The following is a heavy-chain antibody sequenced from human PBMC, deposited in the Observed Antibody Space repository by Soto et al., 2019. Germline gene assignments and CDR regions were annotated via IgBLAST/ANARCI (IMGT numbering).Heavy chain of an antibody. J-gene: IGHJ5*02. V-gene: IGHV4-39*01. Sequence: QVQLQESGPGLVKPSETLSLTCTVSGDSISTSRYYWGWIRQPPGKGLEWIGSIYYSGTTYYNPSLKSRVTISADTSKNQFSLKLSSVTAADTAFYYCARLKGAFLITTYNWFDPWGQGTLVTVSS. CDR1: GDSISTSRYY. D-gene: IGHD3-22*01. CDR2: IYYSGTT. CDR3: ARLKGAFLITTYNWFDP.